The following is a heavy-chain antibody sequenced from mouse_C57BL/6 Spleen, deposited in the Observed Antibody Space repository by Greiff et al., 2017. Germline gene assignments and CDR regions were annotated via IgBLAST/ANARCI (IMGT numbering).Heavy chain of an antibody. J-gene: IGHJ1*03. CDR1: GFTFSSYG. CDR3: ARHGGSTMVTEGYFDV. Sequence: EVKLVESGGDLVKPGGSLKLSCAASGFTFSSYGMSWVRQTPDKRLEWVATISSGGSYTYYPDSVKGRFTISRDNAKNTLYLQMSSLKSEDTAMYYCARHGGSTMVTEGYFDVWGTGTTVTVSS. D-gene: IGHD2-2*01. V-gene: IGHV5-6*01. CDR2: ISSGGSYT.